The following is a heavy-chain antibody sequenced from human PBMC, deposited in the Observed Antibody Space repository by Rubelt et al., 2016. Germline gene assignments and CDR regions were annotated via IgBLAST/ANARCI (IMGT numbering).Heavy chain of an antibody. CDR2: INGDGSRT. V-gene: IGHV3-74*01. CDR1: GFTFSRYS. J-gene: IGHJ4*02. CDR3: ARDDSNSRVVDFDY. D-gene: IGHD6-13*01. Sequence: EVQLLESGGGLVQPGGALRLSCAASGFTFSRYSMLWVRQDPGKGLVWVSRINGDGSRTSYADSGKGRFNISRDNAKNKLYLQMNRLRAEDTAVYYCARDDSNSRVVDFDYWGQGTLVTVSS.